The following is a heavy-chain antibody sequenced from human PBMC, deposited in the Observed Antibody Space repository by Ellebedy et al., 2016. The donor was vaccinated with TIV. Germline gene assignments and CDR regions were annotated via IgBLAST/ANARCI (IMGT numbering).Heavy chain of an antibody. CDR2: ISSNGGST. D-gene: IGHD3-10*01. J-gene: IGHJ6*02. Sequence: GESLKISXAASGFTFSSYAMHWVRQAPGKGLEYVSAISSNGGSTYYADSVKGRFTISRDNSKNTLYLQMSSLRSEDTAVYYCARDVKSVRAYYYYYGMDVWGQGTTVTVSS. CDR3: ARDVKSVRAYYYYYGMDV. V-gene: IGHV3-64D*06. CDR1: GFTFSSYA.